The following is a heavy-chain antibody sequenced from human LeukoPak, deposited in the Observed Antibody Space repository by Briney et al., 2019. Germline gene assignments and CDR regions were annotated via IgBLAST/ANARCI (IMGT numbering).Heavy chain of an antibody. Sequence: GGSLRLSCTVSGFTVSSDSMSWVRQAPGKGLEWVSFIYSGGSTHYSDSVKGRFTISRDNAKNSLYLQMNSLRAEDTAVYYCALNDYVWGSYRSFDYWGQGTLVTVSS. CDR3: ALNDYVWGSYRSFDY. CDR1: GFTVSSDS. J-gene: IGHJ4*02. D-gene: IGHD3-16*02. V-gene: IGHV3-53*01. CDR2: IYSGGST.